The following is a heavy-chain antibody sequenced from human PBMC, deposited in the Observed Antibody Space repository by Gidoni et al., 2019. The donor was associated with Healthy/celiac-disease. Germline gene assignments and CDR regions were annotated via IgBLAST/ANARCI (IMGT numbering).Heavy chain of an antibody. CDR3: ARWAVVVPAARHYYGMDV. CDR2: IWYDGSNK. D-gene: IGHD2-2*01. V-gene: IGHV3-33*01. J-gene: IGHJ6*02. Sequence: QVQLVESGGGVVQPGRSRRLSCAASGFTLSSYGMHWVRQTPGKGLEWLAVIWYDGSNKYYADSVKGRFTISRDNSKNTLYLQMNSLRAEDTAVYYCARWAVVVPAARHYYGMDVWGQGTTVTVSS. CDR1: GFTLSSYG.